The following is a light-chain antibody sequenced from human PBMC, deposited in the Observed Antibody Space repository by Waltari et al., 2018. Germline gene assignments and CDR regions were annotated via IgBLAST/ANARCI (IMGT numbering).Light chain of an antibody. Sequence: QSALTQPASVSGSPGQSITIPCPGTSSDFCTYHLVSWCQQYPGKVPKLIIYECSKRPSGVSNHFSGSKSGNTASLTISGLQAEDEAHYYCSSYAGGSWVFGRGTKVTVL. V-gene: IGLV2-23*01. J-gene: IGLJ3*02. CDR3: SSYAGGSWV. CDR2: ECS. CDR1: SSDFCTYHL.